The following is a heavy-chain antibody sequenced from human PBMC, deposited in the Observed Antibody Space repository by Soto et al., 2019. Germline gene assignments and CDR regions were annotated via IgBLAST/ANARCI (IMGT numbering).Heavy chain of an antibody. J-gene: IGHJ4*01. CDR2: VYYTGST. Sequence: PSEALSLTCTASGDSVSSARYYWSWVRQPPGKGLEWIGYVYYTGSTNYNPSLKSRVTISVDTSKNQFSLKLTSVTAADTAMYYCARACDFLYFD. V-gene: IGHV4-61*01. D-gene: IGHD2-21*01. CDR3: ARACDFLYFD. CDR1: GDSVSSARYY.